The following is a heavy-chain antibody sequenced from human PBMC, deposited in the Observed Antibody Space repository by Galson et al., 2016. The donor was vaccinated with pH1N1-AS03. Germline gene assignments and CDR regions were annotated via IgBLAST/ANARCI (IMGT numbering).Heavy chain of an antibody. J-gene: IGHJ4*02. D-gene: IGHD5-24*01. CDR1: GYSISSGYY. V-gene: IGHV4-38-2*02. Sequence: LSLTCTVSGYSISSGYYWGWIRQSPGEGLEWLGHIFRSGSTSFNPSLKSRLTISVDTSKNQFSLNLRYVTAADTAVYFCARASGRDDYNRLFHFWGQGTLVTVSS. CDR2: IFRSGST. CDR3: ARASGRDDYNRLFHF.